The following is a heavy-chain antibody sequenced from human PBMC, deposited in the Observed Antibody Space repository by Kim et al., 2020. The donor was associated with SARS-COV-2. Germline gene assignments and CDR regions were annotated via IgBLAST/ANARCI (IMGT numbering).Heavy chain of an antibody. CDR3: ATDLAFVLVAGASYYGMDV. J-gene: IGHJ6*02. V-gene: IGHV1-3*01. Sequence: ASVKVSCKASGYVFTKYAIHWVRQAPGQRLEWMGWINPGSGNTKYSENFQSRVTFTRDTSASIAYMEFISLTSADTAVYYCATDLAFVLVAGASYYGMDVWGQGTTVTVSS. CDR2: INPGSGNT. D-gene: IGHD2-2*01. CDR1: GYVFTKYA.